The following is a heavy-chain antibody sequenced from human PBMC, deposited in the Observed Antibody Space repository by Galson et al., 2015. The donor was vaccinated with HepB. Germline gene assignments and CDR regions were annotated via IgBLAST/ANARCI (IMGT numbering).Heavy chain of an antibody. CDR3: ARAPPTVTTGLDY. CDR2: ISYDGSNK. D-gene: IGHD4-17*01. Sequence: SLRLSCAASGFTFSSYAMHWVRQAPGKGLEWVAVISYDGSNKYYADSVKGQFTISRDNSKNTLYLQMNSLRAEDTAVYYCARAPPTVTTGLDYWGQGTLVTVSS. CDR1: GFTFSSYA. J-gene: IGHJ4*02. V-gene: IGHV3-30-3*01.